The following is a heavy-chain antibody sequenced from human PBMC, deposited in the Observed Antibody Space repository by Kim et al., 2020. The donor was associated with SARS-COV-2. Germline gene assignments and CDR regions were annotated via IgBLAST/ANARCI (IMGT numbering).Heavy chain of an antibody. CDR2: INHSGIT. Sequence: SETLSLTCAVYGGSFSDYNWSWIRQPPGKGLEWIGEINHSGITNLSPSLKSRITISVDTSKSQFSLRLKYMTATDTAVYYCARVRAGVVPAPVLGLGPWYDYYAMDVWGRGTPVAVSS. D-gene: IGHD2-2*02. CDR1: GGSFSDYN. V-gene: IGHV4-34*01. CDR3: ARVRAGVVPAPVLGLGPWYDYYAMDV. J-gene: IGHJ6*02.